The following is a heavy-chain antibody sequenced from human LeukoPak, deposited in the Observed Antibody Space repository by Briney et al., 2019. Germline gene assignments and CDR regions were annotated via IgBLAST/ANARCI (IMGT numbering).Heavy chain of an antibody. Sequence: ASVKVSFKASVYTFTSYGISWVRQAPGQGLEWMVWISAYNGNTNYAQKLEGRVTMTTDTSTSTAYMELRSLRSDDTAVYYCARSEEYFDWLSTFDYWGQGTLVTVSS. D-gene: IGHD3-9*01. J-gene: IGHJ4*02. CDR1: VYTFTSYG. V-gene: IGHV1-18*01. CDR3: ARSEEYFDWLSTFDY. CDR2: ISAYNGNT.